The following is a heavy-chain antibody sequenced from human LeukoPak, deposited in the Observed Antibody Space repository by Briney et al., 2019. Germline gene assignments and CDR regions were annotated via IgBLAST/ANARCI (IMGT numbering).Heavy chain of an antibody. D-gene: IGHD1-14*01. CDR1: GFTFSSYW. CDR3: AREFRKSPTGG. Sequence: PGGSLRLSCAASGFTFSSYWMHWVRQAPGKGLVWVSRIKSDGSTTTYADSVKGRFTISRDNAKNTLYLQMNSLRAEDTAVYFCAREFRKSPTGGWGQRTLVTVSS. CDR2: IKSDGSTT. J-gene: IGHJ4*02. V-gene: IGHV3-74*01.